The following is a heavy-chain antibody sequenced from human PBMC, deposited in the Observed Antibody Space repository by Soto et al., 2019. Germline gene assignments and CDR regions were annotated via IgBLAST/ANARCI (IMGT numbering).Heavy chain of an antibody. J-gene: IGHJ6*02. CDR2: IYYSGST. CDR1: GGSISSYY. V-gene: IGHV4-59*01. D-gene: IGHD6-19*01. CDR3: AIEGRWLGLYYYYGMDV. Sequence: SETLSLTCTVSGGSISSYYWSWIRQPPGKGLEWIGYIYYSGSTNYNPSLKSRVTISVDTSKNQFSLKLSSVTAADTAVYYCAIEGRWLGLYYYYGMDVWGQGTTVTVSS.